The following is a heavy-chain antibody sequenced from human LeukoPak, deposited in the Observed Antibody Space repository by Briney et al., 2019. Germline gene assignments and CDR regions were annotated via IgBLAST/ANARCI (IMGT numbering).Heavy chain of an antibody. CDR3: ATKYSSSWYDPFDY. CDR2: IYPGDSGT. CDR1: GYSFTTYW. V-gene: IGHV5-51*01. J-gene: IGHJ4*02. D-gene: IGHD6-19*01. Sequence: GESLKISCKGSGYSFTTYWIGWVRQMPGKGPEWMGIIYPGDSGTRYSPSFQGQVTISADKSISTAYLQWSSLKASDTAMYYCATKYSSSWYDPFDYWGQGTLVTVSS.